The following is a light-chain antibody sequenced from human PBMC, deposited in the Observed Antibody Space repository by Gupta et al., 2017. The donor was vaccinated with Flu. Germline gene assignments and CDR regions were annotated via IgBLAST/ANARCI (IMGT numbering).Light chain of an antibody. J-gene: IGLJ3*02. CDR3: GTWDNSLTTNWL. CDR1: SSNIGNNY. CDR2: ESN. Sequence: QSVLTQPPSVSAAPGQKVTISCSWRSSNIGNNYVSWYQHLPGTAPKLLIYESNKRPSGIPDRFSGSKSGTSATLGITGLQTGDEADYYCGTWDNSLTTNWLFGGGTKLTVL. V-gene: IGLV1-51*02.